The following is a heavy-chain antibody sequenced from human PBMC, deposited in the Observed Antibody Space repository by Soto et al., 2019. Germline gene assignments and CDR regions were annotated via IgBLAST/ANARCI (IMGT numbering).Heavy chain of an antibody. Sequence: SETLSLTCTVSGDSISSSSYYWGVIRQPPGKGLDGIGVIYYSESTYYNPALKSRVAISVDTSKNEFSVKLISVTAADTAVNYCAGEDGDHLDYCGQRTSVPVSA. V-gene: IGHV4-39*01. CDR1: GDSISSSSYY. CDR3: AGEDGDHLDY. D-gene: IGHD3-10*01. CDR2: IYYSEST. J-gene: IGHJ4*02.